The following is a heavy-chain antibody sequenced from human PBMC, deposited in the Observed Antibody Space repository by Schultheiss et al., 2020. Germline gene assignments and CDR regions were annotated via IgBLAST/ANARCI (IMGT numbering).Heavy chain of an antibody. Sequence: SATLSLTCAVYGGSFSGYYWSWIRQPPGKGLEWIGYIYYSGSTNYNPSLKSRVTISVDTSKNQFSLKLSSVTAADTAVYYCVGATTSDYYYYYMDVWGKGTTVTVSS. CDR2: IYYSGST. V-gene: IGHV4-59*01. CDR3: VGATTSDYYYYYMDV. CDR1: GGSFSGYY. D-gene: IGHD1-26*01. J-gene: IGHJ6*03.